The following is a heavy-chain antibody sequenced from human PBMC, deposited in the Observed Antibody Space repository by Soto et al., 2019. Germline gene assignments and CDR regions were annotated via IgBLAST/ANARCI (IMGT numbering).Heavy chain of an antibody. V-gene: IGHV4-59*01. CDR3: ARGSLSSVTANAFDV. CDR1: GGSISDFY. CDR2: MYYSGST. Sequence: QVQLQESGPGLVKPSETLSLTCTVSGGSISDFYWSWLRQPPCKALEWIGYGYMYYSGSTSYNPSLVRLVSISVNPSNNQFSLRLSSVTAADTAVYYCARGSLSSVTANAFDVLGPGAPFTFSS. D-gene: IGHD2-21*02. J-gene: IGHJ3*01.